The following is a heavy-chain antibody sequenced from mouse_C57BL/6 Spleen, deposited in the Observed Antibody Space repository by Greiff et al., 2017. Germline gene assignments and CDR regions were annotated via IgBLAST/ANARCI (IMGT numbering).Heavy chain of an antibody. Sequence: QVQLQQPGAELVKPGASVKLSCKASGYTFTSYWMHWVKQRPGQGLEWIGMIHPNSGSTNYNEKFKIKATLTVDKSSSTAYMQLSILTSEDSAVYYCARGYDYAMDYWGQGTSVTVSS. CDR1: GYTFTSYW. CDR3: ARGYDYAMDY. V-gene: IGHV1-64*01. D-gene: IGHD2-10*02. J-gene: IGHJ4*01. CDR2: IHPNSGST.